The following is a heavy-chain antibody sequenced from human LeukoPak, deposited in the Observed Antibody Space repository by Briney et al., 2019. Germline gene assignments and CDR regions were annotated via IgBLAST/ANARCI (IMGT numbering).Heavy chain of an antibody. CDR1: GYTFTTYG. CDR3: AREYCSSTSCYYYFDY. Sequence: ASVKVSCKASGYTFTTYGISWVRQAPGQGLEWMGGIIPIFGTANYAQKFQGRVTITADESTSTAYMELSSLRSEDTAVYYCAREYCSSTSCYYYFDYWGQGTLVTVSS. D-gene: IGHD2-2*01. V-gene: IGHV1-69*13. J-gene: IGHJ4*02. CDR2: IIPIFGTA.